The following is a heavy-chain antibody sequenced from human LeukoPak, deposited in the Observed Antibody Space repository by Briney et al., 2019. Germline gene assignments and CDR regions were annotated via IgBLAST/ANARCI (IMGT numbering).Heavy chain of an antibody. D-gene: IGHD3-10*02. CDR2: IYSGGST. CDR1: GFTFSSYA. V-gene: IGHV3-53*01. J-gene: IGHJ4*02. Sequence: GGSLRLSCAASGFTFSSYAMSWVRQAPGKGLEWVSVIYSGGSTYYADSVKGRFTISRDNSKNTLYLQMNSLRAEDTAVYYCARVGAADVYYFDYWGQGTLVTVSS. CDR3: ARVGAADVYYFDY.